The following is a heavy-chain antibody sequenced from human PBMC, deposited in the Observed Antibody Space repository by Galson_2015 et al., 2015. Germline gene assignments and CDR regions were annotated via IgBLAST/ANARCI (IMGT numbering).Heavy chain of an antibody. CDR1: GYTFTSYG. Sequence: SVKVSCKASGYTFTSYGISWVRQAPGQGLEWMGWISAYNGNTNYAQKLQGRVTMTADTSTSTAYMELRSLRSDDTAVYYCARDRGWEHVEAFDIWGQGTMVTVSS. CDR3: ARDRGWEHVEAFDI. J-gene: IGHJ3*02. D-gene: IGHD1-26*01. CDR2: ISAYNGNT. V-gene: IGHV1-18*01.